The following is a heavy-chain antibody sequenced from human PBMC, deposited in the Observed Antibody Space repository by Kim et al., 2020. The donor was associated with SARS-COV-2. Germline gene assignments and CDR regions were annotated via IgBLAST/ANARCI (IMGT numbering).Heavy chain of an antibody. D-gene: IGHD3-22*01. Sequence: SETLSLTCTVSGGSISSGGYYWSWIRQHPGKGLEWIGYIYYSGSTYYNPSLKSRVTISVDTSKNQFSLKLSSVTAADTAVYYCARILHSEYYYDSSGYYVDYWGQGTLVTVSS. V-gene: IGHV4-31*03. CDR2: IYYSGST. J-gene: IGHJ4*02. CDR3: ARILHSEYYYDSSGYYVDY. CDR1: GGSISSGGYY.